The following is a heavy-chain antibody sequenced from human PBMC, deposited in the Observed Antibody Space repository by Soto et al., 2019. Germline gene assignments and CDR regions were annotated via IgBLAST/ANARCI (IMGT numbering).Heavy chain of an antibody. D-gene: IGHD2-2*02. CDR2: ISSSSSTI. Sequence: PGGSLRLSCAASGFTFSSYSMNWVRQAPGKGLEWVSYISSSSSTIYYADSVKGRFTISRDNAKNSLYLQMNSLRDEDTAVYYCARDNCSSTSCYMRCELCFDVWGQGTTVTVSS. CDR3: ARDNCSSTSCYMRCELCFDV. J-gene: IGHJ6*02. CDR1: GFTFSSYS. V-gene: IGHV3-48*02.